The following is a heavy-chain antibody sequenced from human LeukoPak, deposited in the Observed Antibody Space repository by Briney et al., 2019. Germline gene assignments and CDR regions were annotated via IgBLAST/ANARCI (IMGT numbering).Heavy chain of an antibody. D-gene: IGHD5-12*01. CDR3: ARVRATFSPHFDN. Sequence: GGSLRLSCVASGFTSSSYWMHWVRQAPGKGLMWVSRINSDGSITNYADSVKGRFTISRDNAKNTLYLQMNSLRAEDTAVYYCARVRATFSPHFDNWGQGTLVTVSS. CDR1: GFTSSSYW. CDR2: INSDGSIT. J-gene: IGHJ4*02. V-gene: IGHV3-74*01.